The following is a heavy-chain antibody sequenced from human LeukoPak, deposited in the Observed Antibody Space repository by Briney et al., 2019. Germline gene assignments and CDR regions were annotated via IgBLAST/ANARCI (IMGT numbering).Heavy chain of an antibody. J-gene: IGHJ4*02. V-gene: IGHV3-74*01. CDR2: INSDGSWT. CDR1: GNYW. D-gene: IGHD2/OR15-2a*01. Sequence: PGGSLRLSCAASGNYWMHWVRQAPGEGLVWVSHINSDGSWTSHADSVKGRFTISKDNAKNTVYLQMNSLRAEDTAVYYCVSFYETYWGRGTLVTVSS. CDR3: VSFYETY.